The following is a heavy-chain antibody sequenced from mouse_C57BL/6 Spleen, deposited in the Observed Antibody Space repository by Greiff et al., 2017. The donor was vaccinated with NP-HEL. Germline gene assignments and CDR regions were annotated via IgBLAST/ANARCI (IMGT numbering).Heavy chain of an antibody. D-gene: IGHD2-4*01. CDR1: GYSFTGYY. CDR3: ARGGYDYDGAPYFDY. Sequence: EVQLQQSGPELVKPGASVKISCKASGYSFTGYYMHWVKQSSEKSLEWIGEINPSTGGTSYNQKFKGKATLTVDKSSSTAYMQLKSLTSEDSAVYYCARGGYDYDGAPYFDYWGQGTTLTVSS. CDR2: INPSTGGT. J-gene: IGHJ2*01. V-gene: IGHV1-43*01.